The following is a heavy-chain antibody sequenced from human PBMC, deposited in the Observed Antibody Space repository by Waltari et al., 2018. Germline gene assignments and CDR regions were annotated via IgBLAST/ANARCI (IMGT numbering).Heavy chain of an antibody. CDR3: ARDRYYDSSGYSVFFGY. J-gene: IGHJ4*02. CDR2: VIPIFGTA. Sequence: QVQLVQSGAEVKKPGSSVKVSCKASGGTFSSYAISWVRQAPGQGLEWMGGVIPIFGTAKVPKKFQGSVPNNTDESTSTAYRELSSLRSEDTAVYYCARDRYYDSSGYSVFFGYWGQGTLVTVSS. V-gene: IGHV1-69*05. CDR1: GGTFSSYA. D-gene: IGHD3-22*01.